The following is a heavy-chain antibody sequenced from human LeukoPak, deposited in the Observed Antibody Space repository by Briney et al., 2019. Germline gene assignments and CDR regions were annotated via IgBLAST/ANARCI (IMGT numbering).Heavy chain of an antibody. J-gene: IGHJ4*02. D-gene: IGHD2-2*01. V-gene: IGHV1-2*02. CDR2: INPNSGGT. Sequence: ASVKVSCKASGYTFTGYYMHWVRQAPGQGLEWMGLINPNSGGTNYAQKFQGRVTMTRDTSISTAYMELSRLRSEDTAVYYCARAEVPAAIGRAGYFDYWGQGTLVTVSS. CDR1: GYTFTGYY. CDR3: ARAEVPAAIGRAGYFDY.